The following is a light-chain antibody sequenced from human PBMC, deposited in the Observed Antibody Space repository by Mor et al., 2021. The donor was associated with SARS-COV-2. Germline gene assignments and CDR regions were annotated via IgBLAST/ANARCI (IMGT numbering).Light chain of an antibody. CDR2: GKN. J-gene: IGLJ2*01. Sequence: PLLVINGKNNRPSGIPDRFSGSSSGNTASLTITASQAEDEADYYCNSRDSSGYPVIFGGGTKLT. V-gene: IGLV3-19*01. CDR3: NSRDSSGYPVI.